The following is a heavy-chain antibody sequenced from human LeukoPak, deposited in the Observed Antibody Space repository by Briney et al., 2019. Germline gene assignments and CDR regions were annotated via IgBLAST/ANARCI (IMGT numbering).Heavy chain of an antibody. D-gene: IGHD5-18*01. CDR1: GFTFSSYG. V-gene: IGHV3-30*02. CDR2: IRYDGSNK. Sequence: GGSLRLSCAASGFTFSSYGMHWVRQAPGKGPEWVAFIRYDGSNKYYADSVKGRFTISRDNSKNTLYLQMNSLRAEDTAVYYCAKDRDTAMVTIDYWGQGTLVTVSS. CDR3: AKDRDTAMVTIDY. J-gene: IGHJ4*02.